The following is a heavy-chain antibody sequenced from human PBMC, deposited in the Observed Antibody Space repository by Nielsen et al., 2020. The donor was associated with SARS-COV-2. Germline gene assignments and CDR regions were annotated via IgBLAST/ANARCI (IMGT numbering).Heavy chain of an antibody. CDR2: IYSCGST. J-gene: IGHJ6*03. Sequence: VRQAPGKGLEWVSVIYSCGSTYYADSVKGRFTISRDNAKNSLYLQMNSLRAEDTAVYYCARVPTFYSNYGDYYYYYMDVWGKGTTVTVSS. D-gene: IGHD4-11*01. V-gene: IGHV3-66*03. CDR3: ARVPTFYSNYGDYYYYYMDV.